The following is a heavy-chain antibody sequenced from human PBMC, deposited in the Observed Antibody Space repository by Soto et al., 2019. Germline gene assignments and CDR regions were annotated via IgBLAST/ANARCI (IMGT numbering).Heavy chain of an antibody. V-gene: IGHV4-59*01. Sequence: SETLSLTCLVSVGSFSSFCWSWIRQPPGKGLEWIGYICYSDITNYNPSLKSRVTISVDTTKNQFSLRLSPVTAADTALYYCAGSKNRGVSFDYWGQGALVTVSS. CDR1: VGSFSSFC. CDR2: ICYSDIT. J-gene: IGHJ4*02. CDR3: AGSKNRGVSFDY. D-gene: IGHD3-10*01.